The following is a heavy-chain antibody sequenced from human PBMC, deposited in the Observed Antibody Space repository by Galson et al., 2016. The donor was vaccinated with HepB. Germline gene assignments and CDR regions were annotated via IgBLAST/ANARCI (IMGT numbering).Heavy chain of an antibody. J-gene: IGHJ6*02. CDR1: GFTFRDFP. Sequence: SLRLSCAASGFTFRDFPMVWVRQAPGQGLEWVSSISSDGVYTYYADSLKGRFSISRDNAKNSLFLQMSSLRAEDTAVYYCARDRDTILSYYGMDVWGQGTTVTVSS. CDR2: ISSDGVYT. D-gene: IGHD3-9*01. CDR3: ARDRDTILSYYGMDV. V-gene: IGHV3-21*01.